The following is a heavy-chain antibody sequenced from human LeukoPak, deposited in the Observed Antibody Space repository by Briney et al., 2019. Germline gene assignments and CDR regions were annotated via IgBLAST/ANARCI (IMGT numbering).Heavy chain of an antibody. D-gene: IGHD6-13*01. Sequence: GASVNVSCKASGYTFTSYYMHWVRQAPGQGLEWMGGFDPEDGETIYAQKFQGRVTMTEDTSTDTAYMELSSLGSEDTAVYYCATYEKGAAGPNKSFDYWGQGTLVTVSS. V-gene: IGHV1-24*01. CDR1: GYTFTSYY. J-gene: IGHJ4*02. CDR2: FDPEDGET. CDR3: ATYEKGAAGPNKSFDY.